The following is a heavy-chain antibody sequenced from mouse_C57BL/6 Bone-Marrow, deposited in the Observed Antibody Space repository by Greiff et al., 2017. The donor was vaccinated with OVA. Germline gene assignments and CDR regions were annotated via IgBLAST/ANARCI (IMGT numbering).Heavy chain of an antibody. D-gene: IGHD2-1*01. Sequence: VQLQQSGPVLVKPGASVTMSCKASGYPFTDYYMNWVKQSHGKSLAWIGVINPYNGGTSYNQKFKGKATLTVDKASSTAYMELNSLTSEDSAVYYCARGGYGKAWFAYWGQGTLVTVSA. CDR3: ARGGYGKAWFAY. CDR1: GYPFTDYY. V-gene: IGHV1-19*01. J-gene: IGHJ3*01. CDR2: INPYNGGT.